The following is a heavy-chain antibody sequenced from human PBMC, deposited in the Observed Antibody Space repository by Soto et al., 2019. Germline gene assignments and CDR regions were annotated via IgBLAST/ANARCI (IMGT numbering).Heavy chain of an antibody. CDR2: ISGYNGNT. J-gene: IGHJ6*02. CDR3: AREGQAPYYSSGRDV. V-gene: IGHV1-18*01. CDR1: GYTFTNYG. Sequence: QVQVVQSGDEVKKPGASVKVSCKASGYTFTNYGFSWVRQAPGQGLEWMGWISGYNGNTKYAEKFQGRVTMTTDTSTSTAHMELRSLRSDDTAVYYCAREGQAPYYSSGRDVWGQGTAVTVSS.